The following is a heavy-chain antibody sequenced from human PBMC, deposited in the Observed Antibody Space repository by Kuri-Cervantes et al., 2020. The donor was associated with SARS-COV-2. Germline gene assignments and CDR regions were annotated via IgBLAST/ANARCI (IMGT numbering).Heavy chain of an antibody. CDR1: GGSFSGYY. D-gene: IGHD3-22*01. V-gene: IGHV4-34*01. CDR3: ARWMHYYDSSAREGFDP. J-gene: IGHJ5*02. CDR2: INHSGST. Sequence: GSLRLSCAVYGGSFSGYYWSWIRQPPGKGLEWIGEINHSGSTNYNPSPKSRVTISVDTSKNQFSLKLSSVTAADTAVYYCARWMHYYDSSAREGFDPWGQGTLVTVSS.